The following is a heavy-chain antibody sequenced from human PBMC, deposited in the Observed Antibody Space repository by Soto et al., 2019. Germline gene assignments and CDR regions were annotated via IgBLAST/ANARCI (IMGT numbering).Heavy chain of an antibody. CDR1: GFTFSNHW. Sequence: EVQLVESGGGLVQPGESLRLSCAASGFTFSNHWMHWVRQVPGKGLVWVSRINSDGSSTSYADSVKGRFTISRDNTRNTLYLKMNTLRAEDTAIYYCARERGSSGWYGSLAYWGQGTLVTVSS. CDR2: INSDGSST. J-gene: IGHJ4*02. D-gene: IGHD6-13*01. CDR3: ARERGSSGWYGSLAY. V-gene: IGHV3-74*01.